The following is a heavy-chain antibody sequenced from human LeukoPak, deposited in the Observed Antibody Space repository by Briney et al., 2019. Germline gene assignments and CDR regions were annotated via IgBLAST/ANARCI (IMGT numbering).Heavy chain of an antibody. Sequence: PGGSLRLSCVGSGFSFSIYGMHWVRQAPGKGLEWVAVIWAAGGDQYYAESVKGRFTISRDNAKNSLYLQMNSLRAEDTAVYYCARETYYYDSSGYYYLGYWGQGTLVTVSS. D-gene: IGHD3-22*01. CDR2: IWAAGGDQ. CDR3: ARETYYYDSSGYYYLGY. V-gene: IGHV3-33*01. J-gene: IGHJ4*02. CDR1: GFSFSIYG.